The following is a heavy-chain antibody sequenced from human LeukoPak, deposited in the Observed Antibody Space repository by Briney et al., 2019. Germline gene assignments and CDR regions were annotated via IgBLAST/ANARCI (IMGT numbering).Heavy chain of an antibody. J-gene: IGHJ4*02. CDR3: ARDIGGSYAGY. Sequence: GRPLRLSCAASGFTFSSYGMHWVRQAPGKGLEWVAVIWYDGSNKYYADSVKGRFTISRDNSKNTLYLQMNSLRAEDTAVYYCARDIGGSYAGYWGQGTLVTVSS. D-gene: IGHD1-26*01. V-gene: IGHV3-33*01. CDR1: GFTFSSYG. CDR2: IWYDGSNK.